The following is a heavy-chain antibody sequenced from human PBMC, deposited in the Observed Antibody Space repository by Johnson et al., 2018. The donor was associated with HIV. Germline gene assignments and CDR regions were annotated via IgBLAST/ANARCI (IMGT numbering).Heavy chain of an antibody. V-gene: IGHV3-66*01. CDR2: IYSGGST. CDR3: AKDHRITIFGVVIGDDAFDI. D-gene: IGHD3-3*01. Sequence: VQLVESGGGLVQPGGSLRLSCAASGFSVSSNYMSWVRQAPGKGLEWVSVIYSGGSTYYADAVKGRLTISRDNSKNTLYLQMNSLRAADTAVYYCAKDHRITIFGVVIGDDAFDIWGQGTMVTVSS. CDR1: GFSVSSNY. J-gene: IGHJ3*02.